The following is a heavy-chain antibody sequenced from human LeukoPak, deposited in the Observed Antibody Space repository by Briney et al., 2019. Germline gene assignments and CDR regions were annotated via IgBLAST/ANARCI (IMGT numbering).Heavy chain of an antibody. D-gene: IGHD3-10*01. CDR3: VTSSAVGGAQRAFDY. J-gene: IGHJ4*02. CDR2: INPNAGDT. V-gene: IGHV1-2*02. CDR1: GYTFTGYY. Sequence: ASVKVSCKASGYTFTGYYIHWVRQAPGQGLEWLGWINPNAGDTKYAKKFQARVTVTRGTSISTAYMELSRLRSDDTAVYYCVTSSAVGGAQRAFDYWGQGTLVTVSS.